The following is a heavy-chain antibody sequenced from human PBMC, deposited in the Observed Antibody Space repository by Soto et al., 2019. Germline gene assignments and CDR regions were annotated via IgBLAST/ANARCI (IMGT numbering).Heavy chain of an antibody. CDR2: IFPADSDT. V-gene: IGHV5-51*01. Sequence: PGESLKISCQSSGYRFSTYWIGWVRQMPGKGLEWMGIIFPADSDTRYSPSFQGQVTISADKSTSTAYLHWSSLKASDTAMYYCATPYGAFDYWGQGTLVTVSS. CDR3: ATPYGAFDY. J-gene: IGHJ4*02. D-gene: IGHD4-17*01. CDR1: GYRFSTYW.